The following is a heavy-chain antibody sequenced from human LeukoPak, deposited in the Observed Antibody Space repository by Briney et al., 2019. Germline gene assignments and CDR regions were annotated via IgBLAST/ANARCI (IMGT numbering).Heavy chain of an antibody. CDR1: GGTFSSYA. Sequence: ASVKVSCKASGGTFSSYAINWVRQAPGQGLEWMGGIIPIFGTANYAQKFQGRVTITTDESTSTAYMELSSLRSEDTAVYYCASYQVEMATPGYNWFDPWGQGTLVTVSS. V-gene: IGHV1-69*05. CDR3: ASYQVEMATPGYNWFDP. D-gene: IGHD5-24*01. CDR2: IIPIFGTA. J-gene: IGHJ5*02.